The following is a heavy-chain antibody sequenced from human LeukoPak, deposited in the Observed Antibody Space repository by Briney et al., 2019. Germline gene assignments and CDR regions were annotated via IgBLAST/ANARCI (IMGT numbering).Heavy chain of an antibody. D-gene: IGHD6-19*01. CDR3: FAEAIAVAGTIDY. Sequence: GGSLRLSCAASGFTFSSYWMSWVRQAPGKGLEWVANINHDTSEKYYVDSVKGRFTISRDNAKNSLYLEMDSLRAEDTAVYYCFAEAIAVAGTIDYWGQGTLVTVSS. CDR1: GFTFSSYW. V-gene: IGHV3-7*01. J-gene: IGHJ4*02. CDR2: INHDTSEK.